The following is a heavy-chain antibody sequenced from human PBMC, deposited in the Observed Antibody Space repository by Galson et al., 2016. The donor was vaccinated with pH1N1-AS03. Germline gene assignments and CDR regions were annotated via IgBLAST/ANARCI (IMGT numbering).Heavy chain of an antibody. CDR1: GASVSHYASY. CDR3: ARDRRDCSGGSRSQDGWFDP. Sequence: SETLSLTCSVSGASVSHYASYWGWIRQAPGKGLEWIATVSARGTTYHNPSLDSRLTISLDTSKNHFSLTLTSVTAADTAMYYCARDRRDCSGGSRSQDGWFDPWGQGTLVVVSS. D-gene: IGHD2-15*01. CDR2: VSARGTT. J-gene: IGHJ5*02. V-gene: IGHV4-39*07.